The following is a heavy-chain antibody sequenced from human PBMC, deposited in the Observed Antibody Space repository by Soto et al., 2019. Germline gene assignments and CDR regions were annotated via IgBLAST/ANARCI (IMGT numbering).Heavy chain of an antibody. D-gene: IGHD1-1*01. V-gene: IGHV3-11*06. Sequence: GGSLRLSCTASGFPFSASYMSWIRQAPGRGLEYISYISGSGGDTNYAGSVKGRFTVSRDNTKNSLYLQLNGLRDEDTAVYYCVKGVRQPDFWGRGTQVTVSS. CDR2: ISGSGGDT. CDR3: VKGVRQPDF. CDR1: GFPFSASY. J-gene: IGHJ1*01.